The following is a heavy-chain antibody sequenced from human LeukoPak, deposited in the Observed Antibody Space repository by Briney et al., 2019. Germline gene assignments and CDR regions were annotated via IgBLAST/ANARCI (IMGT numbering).Heavy chain of an antibody. D-gene: IGHD6-13*01. Sequence: QPGGSLRLSCAASGFTFSGSAMHWVRQVSGKGLEWVGRIRSKANSYATAYAASVKGRFTISRDDSKNTAYLQMNSLKTEDTAVYYCTRGYSSSWYGEDYFDYWGQGTLVTVSS. CDR1: GFTFSGSA. V-gene: IGHV3-73*01. J-gene: IGHJ4*02. CDR2: IRSKANSYAT. CDR3: TRGYSSSWYGEDYFDY.